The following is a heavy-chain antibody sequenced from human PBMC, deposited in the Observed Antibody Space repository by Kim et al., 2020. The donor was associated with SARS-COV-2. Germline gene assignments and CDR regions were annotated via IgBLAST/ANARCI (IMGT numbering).Heavy chain of an antibody. CDR1: GFTFSSYS. J-gene: IGHJ6*02. CDR3: ARDVTHENCSGGSCYRYYYGMDV. CDR2: ISSSSSYI. V-gene: IGHV3-21*01. D-gene: IGHD2-15*01. Sequence: GGSLRLSCAASGFTFSSYSMNWVRQAPGKGLEWVSSISSSSSYIYYADSVKGRFTISRDNAKNSLYLQMNSLRAEDTAVYYCARDVTHENCSGGSCYRYYYGMDVWGQGTTVTVSS.